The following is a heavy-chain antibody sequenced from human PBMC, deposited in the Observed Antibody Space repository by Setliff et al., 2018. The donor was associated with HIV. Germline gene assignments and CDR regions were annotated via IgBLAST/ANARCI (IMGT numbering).Heavy chain of an antibody. CDR3: ARAADYHDSSGYWAPPRYFDY. CDR1: GGFIKNSNYY. J-gene: IGHJ4*02. CDR2: IHYSGST. V-gene: IGHV4-39*01. Sequence: PSETLSLTCTVYGGFIKNSNYYWGWIRQPPGKGLEWIGNIHYSGSTYYNPSLKSRVTISVDTSKKQFSLKLSSVSAADTAVYYCARAADYHDSSGYWAPPRYFDYWGQGTLVTVSS. D-gene: IGHD3-22*01.